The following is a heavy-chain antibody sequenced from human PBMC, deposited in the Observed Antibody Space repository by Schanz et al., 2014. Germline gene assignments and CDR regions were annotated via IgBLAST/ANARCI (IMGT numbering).Heavy chain of an antibody. D-gene: IGHD5-12*01. CDR2: ISPYNGNT. Sequence: QVQLVQSGAEVKKPGSSMKVSCKASGGTFNSYTINWVRQAPGQGLEWMGWISPYNGNTNYAQKLQGRLTMTTDTSTSTGYMELRSLRSDDTAIYYCARDYSGYEPYQYYGMDVWGQGTTVTVSS. J-gene: IGHJ6*02. V-gene: IGHV1-18*01. CDR1: GGTFNSYT. CDR3: ARDYSGYEPYQYYGMDV.